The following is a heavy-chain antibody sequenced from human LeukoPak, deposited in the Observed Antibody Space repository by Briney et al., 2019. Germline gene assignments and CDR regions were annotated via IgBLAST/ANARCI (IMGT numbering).Heavy chain of an antibody. V-gene: IGHV4-61*02. J-gene: IGHJ3*02. CDR1: GGSISSGSYY. D-gene: IGHD6-19*01. CDR2: IYTSGST. Sequence: SETLSLTCTVSGGSISSGSYYWSWLRQPAGKGLEWIGRIYTSGSTNYNPSLKSRVTISVDTSKNQFSLKLSSVTAADTVVYYCARDWQWLAPARDAFGIWGQGTMVTVSS. CDR3: ARDWQWLAPARDAFGI.